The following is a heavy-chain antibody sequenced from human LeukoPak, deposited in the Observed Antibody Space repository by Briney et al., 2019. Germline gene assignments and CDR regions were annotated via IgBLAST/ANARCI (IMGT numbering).Heavy chain of an antibody. CDR3: ARDLGRWSSSSELGLDY. D-gene: IGHD6-6*01. CDR2: VSYDGSNK. V-gene: IGHV3-30-3*01. Sequence: GGSLRLSCAASGFTFSSYAMHWVRQAPGKGLEWVAVVSYDGSNKYYADSVKGRFTISRDNSKNTLYLQMNSLRAEDTAVYYCARDLGRWSSSSELGLDYWGQGTLVTVSS. J-gene: IGHJ4*02. CDR1: GFTFSSYA.